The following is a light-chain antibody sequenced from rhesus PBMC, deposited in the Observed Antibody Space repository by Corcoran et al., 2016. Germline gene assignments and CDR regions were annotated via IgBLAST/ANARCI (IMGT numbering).Light chain of an antibody. CDR3: QQFKTYRT. Sequence: DIQMTQSPSSLSASVGDRATITCRESQSISNYLKWYQQEPGKPPKLLIYSASSWQSGGPSRFRGSGAGTEFTLTISSLQPEDFANYYCQQFKTYRTFGQGTKVEIK. J-gene: IGKJ1*01. CDR2: SAS. V-gene: IGKV1-41*01. CDR1: QSISNY.